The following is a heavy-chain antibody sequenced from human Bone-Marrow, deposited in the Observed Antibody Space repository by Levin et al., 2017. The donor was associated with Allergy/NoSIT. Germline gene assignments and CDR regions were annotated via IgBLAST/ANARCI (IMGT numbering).Heavy chain of an antibody. CDR2: ISSSSSRNIKI. Sequence: PGGSLRLSCAASGFTFSSCSMNWVRQAPGKGLEWISYISSSSSRNIKIYYADSVKGRFTITRDNAKNSLYLQMNSLRVEDTAVYYCAEGGASGWDVDYWGRGTLVTVSS. J-gene: IGHJ4*02. V-gene: IGHV3-48*01. CDR3: AEGGASGWDVDY. CDR1: GFTFSSCS. D-gene: IGHD6-19*01.